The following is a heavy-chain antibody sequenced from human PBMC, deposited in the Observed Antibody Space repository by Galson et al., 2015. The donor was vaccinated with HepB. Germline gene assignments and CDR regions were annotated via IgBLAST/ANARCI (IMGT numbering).Heavy chain of an antibody. D-gene: IGHD6-13*01. J-gene: IGHJ4*02. V-gene: IGHV4-39*01. CDR1: GGSISSSSYY. CDR3: ARFGIAAAGTDFDY. Sequence: LSLTCTVSGGSISSSSYYWGWIRQPPGKGLEWIGSIYYSGSTYYNPSLKSRVTISVDTSKNQFSLKLSSVTAADTAVYYCARFGIAAAGTDFDYWGQGTLDTVSS. CDR2: IYYSGST.